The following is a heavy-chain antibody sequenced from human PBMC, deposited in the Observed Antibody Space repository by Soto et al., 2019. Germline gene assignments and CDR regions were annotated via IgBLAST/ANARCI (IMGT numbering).Heavy chain of an antibody. CDR2: IYYSGST. D-gene: IGHD3-10*01. CDR3: ETGYGSGSYYRSPFDY. Sequence: QLQLQESGPGLVKPSETLSLTCTVSGGSISSSSYYWGWIRQPPGKGLEWIGSIYYSGSTYYNPSLKSRVTISVDTSKNQFSLKLSSVTAADTAVYYCETGYGSGSYYRSPFDYWGQGTLVTVSS. CDR1: GGSISSSSYY. V-gene: IGHV4-39*01. J-gene: IGHJ4*02.